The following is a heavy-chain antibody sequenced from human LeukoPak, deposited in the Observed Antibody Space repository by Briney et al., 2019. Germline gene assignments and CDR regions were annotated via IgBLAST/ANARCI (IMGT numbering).Heavy chain of an antibody. V-gene: IGHV3-23*01. D-gene: IGHD2-15*01. CDR1: GFTFSSYA. Sequence: GGSLRLSCAASGFTFSSYAMSWVRQAPGKGLEWVSAISGSGGSTYYADSVKGRFTISRDNSKNTLCLQMNSLRAEDTAVYYCAKGARGYSDGFYFDYWGQGTLVTVSS. CDR2: ISGSGGST. CDR3: AKGARGYSDGFYFDY. J-gene: IGHJ4*02.